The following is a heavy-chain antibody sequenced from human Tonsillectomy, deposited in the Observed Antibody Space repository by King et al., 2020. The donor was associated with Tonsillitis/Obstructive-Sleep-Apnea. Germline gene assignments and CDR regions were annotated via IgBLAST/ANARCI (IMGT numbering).Heavy chain of an antibody. CDR1: GFSLSTSGVG. J-gene: IGHJ5*02. CDR2: IYWGDDK. V-gene: IGHV2-5*02. CDR3: AHYAKRITIFGVVTRWFDP. D-gene: IGHD3-3*01. Sequence: TLKESGPTLVKPTQTLTLTCTFSGFSLSTSGVGVGWIRLPPGKSLEWLALIYWGDDKRCSPALKSRLTITKDTSKNQVVLTMTNMDPVDTATNYFAHYAKRITIFGVVTRWFDPWGQGTLVTVSS.